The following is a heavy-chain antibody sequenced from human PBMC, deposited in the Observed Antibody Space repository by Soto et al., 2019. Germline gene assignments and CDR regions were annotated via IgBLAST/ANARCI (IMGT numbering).Heavy chain of an antibody. CDR3: ARFGSAPYYYYGVDF. D-gene: IGHD3-10*01. CDR1: GYILTNYD. CDR2: VSGYTGNT. V-gene: IGHV1-18*01. J-gene: IGHJ6*02. Sequence: QVQLVQSETEVKKPGASVKVSCKASGYILTNYDITWVREAPGQGLEWMGWVSGYTGNTKYAQKFQDRVTMTTDTSTSTVYMELRSLRSDDTAVYYCARFGSAPYYYYGVDFWGQGTTVFVSS.